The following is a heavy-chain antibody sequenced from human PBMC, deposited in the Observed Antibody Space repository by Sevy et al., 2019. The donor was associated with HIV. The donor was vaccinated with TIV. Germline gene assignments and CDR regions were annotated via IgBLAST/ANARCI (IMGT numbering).Heavy chain of an antibody. CDR1: GFIVTSNY. D-gene: IGHD1-7*01. V-gene: IGHV3-53*01. CDR2: IHGGGTT. Sequence: ESLKISCAASGFIVTSNYMSWVRQAPGKGLEWVSVIHGGGTTQYADSVKGRFTISRDNSTNTLYLQMNTLRAEDTAVYYCARTPIGNYVDYFDYWGQGTLVTVSS. J-gene: IGHJ4*02. CDR3: ARTPIGNYVDYFDY.